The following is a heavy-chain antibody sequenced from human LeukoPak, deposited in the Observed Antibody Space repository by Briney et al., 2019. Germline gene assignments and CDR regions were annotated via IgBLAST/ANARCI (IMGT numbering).Heavy chain of an antibody. Sequence: SETLSLTCTVSGDSISSYYWSWIRQPPGKGLEWIGYLHYSGSTNYNPSLKSRVTISVDTSKMQFSLKLSSVTAADTAAYYCARHDYGATRDYWGQGTLVTVSS. CDR1: GDSISSYY. CDR2: LHYSGST. V-gene: IGHV4-59*01. CDR3: ARHDYGATRDY. D-gene: IGHD4-17*01. J-gene: IGHJ4*02.